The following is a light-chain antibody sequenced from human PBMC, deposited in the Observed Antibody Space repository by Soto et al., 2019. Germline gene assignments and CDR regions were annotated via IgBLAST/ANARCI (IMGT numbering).Light chain of an antibody. CDR2: DAY. CDR3: QQCEYVRLT. CDR1: HDISDY. Sequence: DVQMTQSPSSLSAAVGDRVTITCQASHDISDYLSWYQHKPGEAPKHLIYDAYKLEAGVPSRFSGRGSGTVFTFCISGLQHEDSATDHCQQCEYVRLTLDGGNEV. V-gene: IGKV1-33*01. J-gene: IGKJ4*01.